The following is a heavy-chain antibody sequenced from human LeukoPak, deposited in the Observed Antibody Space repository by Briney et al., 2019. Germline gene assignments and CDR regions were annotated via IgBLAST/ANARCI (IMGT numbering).Heavy chain of an antibody. V-gene: IGHV3-30*04. J-gene: IGHJ5*02. D-gene: IGHD3-10*01. CDR2: ISYDGSNK. CDR1: GFTFSSYA. Sequence: GRSLRLPCAASGFTFSSYAMHWVRQAPGKGLEWVAVISYDGSNKYYADSVKGRFTISRDNSKNTLYLQMNSLRAEDTAVYYCARDPIWFGELLYGGNWFDPWGQGTLVTVSS. CDR3: ARDPIWFGELLYGGNWFDP.